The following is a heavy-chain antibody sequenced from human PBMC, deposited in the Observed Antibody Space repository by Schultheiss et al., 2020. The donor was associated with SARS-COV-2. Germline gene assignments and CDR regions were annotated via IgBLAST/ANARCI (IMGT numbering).Heavy chain of an antibody. D-gene: IGHD2-2*02. Sequence: SETLSLTCTVSGGSISSGDYYWSWIRQPPGKGLEWIGYIYYSGSTYYNPSLKSRVTISVDTSKNQFSLKLSSVTAADTAVYHCARGSPPLYNYYGMDVWGQGTTVTVSS. V-gene: IGHV4-30-4*01. CDR1: GGSISSGDYY. CDR3: ARGSPPLYNYYGMDV. CDR2: IYYSGST. J-gene: IGHJ6*02.